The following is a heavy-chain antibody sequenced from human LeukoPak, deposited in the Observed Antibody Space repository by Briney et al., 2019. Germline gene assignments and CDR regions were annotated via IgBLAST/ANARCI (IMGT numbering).Heavy chain of an antibody. J-gene: IGHJ4*02. D-gene: IGHD5-18*01. CDR1: GFTFSSYA. Sequence: GGSLRLSCAASGFTFSSYAMHWVRQAPGKGLEWVAVISYDGSNKYYADSVKGRFTISRDNSKNTLYLQMNSLRAEDTAVYYCARVTLQLWSAFDYWGQGTLVTVSS. CDR2: ISYDGSNK. CDR3: ARVTLQLWSAFDY. V-gene: IGHV3-30-3*01.